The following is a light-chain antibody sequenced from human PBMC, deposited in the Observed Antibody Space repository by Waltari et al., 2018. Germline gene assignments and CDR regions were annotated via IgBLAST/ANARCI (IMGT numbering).Light chain of an antibody. CDR2: DVN. J-gene: IGLJ2*01. V-gene: IGLV2-11*01. CDR3: CSYAGSYTYVV. CDR1: SSDVGGYNY. Sequence: QSALTQPRSVSGSPGQSVTISCTGTSSDVGGYNYVSWYQQHPGKAPKLMIYDVNKRPAVVPDRFSGSKSSNTASLTISGLQAEDEADYHCCSYAGSYTYVVFGGGTKLTVL.